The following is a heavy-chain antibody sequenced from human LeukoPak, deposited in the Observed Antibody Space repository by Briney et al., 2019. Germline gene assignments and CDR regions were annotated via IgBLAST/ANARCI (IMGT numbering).Heavy chain of an antibody. Sequence: PSETLSLTCAVSGGSISSGGYSWSWIRQPPGEGLEWIGYIYHSGSTYYNPSLKSRVTISVDRSKNQFSLKLSSVTAADTAVYYCANYGDYFGWFDPWGQGTLVTVSS. CDR3: ANYGDYFGWFDP. V-gene: IGHV4-30-2*01. J-gene: IGHJ5*02. CDR2: IYHSGST. D-gene: IGHD4-17*01. CDR1: GGSISSGGYS.